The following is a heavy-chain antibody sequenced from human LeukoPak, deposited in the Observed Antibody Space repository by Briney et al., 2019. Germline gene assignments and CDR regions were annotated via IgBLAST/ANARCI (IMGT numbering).Heavy chain of an antibody. CDR1: GGTFSSYA. Sequence: GASVKVSKASGGTFSSYAISWVRQAPGQGLEWMGGIIPIFGTANYAQKFQGRVTITADESTSTAYMELSSLRSEDTAVYYCARGDYDSSGYYPDAFDIWGQGTMVTVSS. J-gene: IGHJ3*02. D-gene: IGHD3-22*01. CDR2: IIPIFGTA. V-gene: IGHV1-69*13. CDR3: ARGDYDSSGYYPDAFDI.